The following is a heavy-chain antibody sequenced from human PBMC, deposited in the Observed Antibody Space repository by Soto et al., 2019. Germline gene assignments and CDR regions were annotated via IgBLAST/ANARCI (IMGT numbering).Heavy chain of an antibody. D-gene: IGHD6-6*01. V-gene: IGHV1-69*13. CDR3: ARDSVAARRLYYYGMDV. CDR2: IIPIFGTA. CDR1: GGTFSSYA. J-gene: IGHJ6*02. Sequence: ASVKVSCKASGGTFSSYAISWVRQAPGKGLEWMGGIIPIFGTANYAQKFQGRVTITADESTSTAYMELSSLRSEDTAVYYCARDSVAARRLYYYGMDVWGQGTTVTVSS.